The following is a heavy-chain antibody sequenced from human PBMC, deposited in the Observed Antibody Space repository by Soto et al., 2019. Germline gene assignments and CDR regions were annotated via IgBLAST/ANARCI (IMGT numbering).Heavy chain of an antibody. Sequence: GASLKISCKGSGYSFTSYWISWVRQMPGKGLEWMGRIDPSDSYTNYSPSFQGHVTISADKSISTAYLQWSSLKASDTAMYYCASRSGAAAGNYYGMDVWGQGTTVTVSS. D-gene: IGHD6-13*01. CDR3: ASRSGAAAGNYYGMDV. CDR1: GYSFTSYW. J-gene: IGHJ6*02. CDR2: IDPSDSYT. V-gene: IGHV5-10-1*01.